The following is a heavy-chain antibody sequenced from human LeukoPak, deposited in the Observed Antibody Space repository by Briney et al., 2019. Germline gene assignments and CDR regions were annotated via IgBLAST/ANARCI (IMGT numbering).Heavy chain of an antibody. J-gene: IGHJ4*02. Sequence: SETLSLTCTVSGGSISSSSYYWGWIRQPPGKVLEWIGSIYYSGSTYYNPSLKSRVTISVDTSKNQFSLKLSSVTAADTAVYYCARREIRCSSTSCYVSYFDYWGQGTLVTVSS. CDR3: ARREIRCSSTSCYVSYFDY. V-gene: IGHV4-39*01. D-gene: IGHD2-2*01. CDR2: IYYSGST. CDR1: GGSISSSSYY.